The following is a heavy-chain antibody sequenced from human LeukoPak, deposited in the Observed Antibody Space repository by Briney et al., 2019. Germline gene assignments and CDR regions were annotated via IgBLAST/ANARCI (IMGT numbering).Heavy chain of an antibody. CDR1: GFPFSSNF. CDR3: ARGLNTVTQIMTY. J-gene: IGHJ4*02. D-gene: IGHD4-17*01. Sequence: GGSLRLSCAASGFPFSSNFMSWVRQAPGKGLEWVSILYSDGTTYYSDSVKGRFSISRDNSKNTLYLQMNNLRTEDTAIYYCARGLNTVTQIMTYWGQGTLVTVSS. V-gene: IGHV3-66*02. CDR2: LYSDGTT.